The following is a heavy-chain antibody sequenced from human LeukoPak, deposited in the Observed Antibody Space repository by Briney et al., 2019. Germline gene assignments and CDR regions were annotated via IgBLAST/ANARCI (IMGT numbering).Heavy chain of an antibody. Sequence: SETLSLACAVYGGSFSGYYWSWIRQPPGKGLEWIGEINHSGSTNYNPSLKSRVTISVDTSKNQFSLKLSSVTAADTAVYYCARYDYGDPPWGQGTLVTVSS. CDR2: INHSGST. CDR3: ARYDYGDPP. V-gene: IGHV4-34*01. CDR1: GGSFSGYY. D-gene: IGHD4-17*01. J-gene: IGHJ5*02.